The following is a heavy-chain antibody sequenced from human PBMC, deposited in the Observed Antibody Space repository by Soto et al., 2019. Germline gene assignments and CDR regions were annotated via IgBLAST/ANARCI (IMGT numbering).Heavy chain of an antibody. D-gene: IGHD6-13*01. CDR2: IYWDDDK. J-gene: IGHJ4*02. V-gene: IGHV2-5*02. CDR1: GFSLSTSGVG. CDR3: EHRDGAAAGFDY. Sequence: QITLKESGPTLVKPTQTLTLTCTFSGFSLSTSGVGVGLIRQPPGKALDWLALIYWDDDKRYSPSLKIMITITKETSKNQVVLTMTNMDTVDTATYYCEHRDGAAAGFDYWGQGTLVTVSS.